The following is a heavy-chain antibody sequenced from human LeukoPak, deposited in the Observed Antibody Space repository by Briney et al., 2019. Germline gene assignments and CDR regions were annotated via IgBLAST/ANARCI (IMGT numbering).Heavy chain of an antibody. CDR2: INPYSGST. V-gene: IGHV1-2*02. Sequence: ASVKVSCKASGYTFTSYYMHWVRQAPGQGLEWMGWINPYSGSTNYAQKFQGRVTMTRDTSISTAYMELSRLRSDDTPVYYCARGYSGYLNPYYYMDVWGKGTTVTVSS. J-gene: IGHJ6*03. D-gene: IGHD5-12*01. CDR3: ARGYSGYLNPYYYMDV. CDR1: GYTFTSYY.